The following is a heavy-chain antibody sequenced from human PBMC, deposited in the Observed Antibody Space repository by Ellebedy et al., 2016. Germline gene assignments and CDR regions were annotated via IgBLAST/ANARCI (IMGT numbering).Heavy chain of an antibody. CDR3: AKGYFSRAYCGGDCYLDDPFDV. CDR2: ISGSGTST. V-gene: IGHV3-23*01. CDR1: EFSFRMYD. D-gene: IGHD2-21*01. Sequence: GESLKISCAASEFSFRMYDMSWVRQAPGKGLEWVAGISGSGTSTHYADSVKGRFTISRDKSKNTVSLQMNSLRAEDTALYYCAKGYFSRAYCGGDCYLDDPFDVWGQGTVATVSS. J-gene: IGHJ3*01.